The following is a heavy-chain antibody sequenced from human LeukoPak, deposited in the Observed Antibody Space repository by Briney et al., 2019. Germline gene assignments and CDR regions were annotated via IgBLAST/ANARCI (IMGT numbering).Heavy chain of an antibody. V-gene: IGHV1-46*01. CDR1: GYTFTSNY. Sequence: GASVKVSCKASGYTFTSNYMHWVRQAPGQGLEWMGIINPSGGDTRNAQKFQGRVIMTRDMSTSTVYMELSSLRSEDTAVYYCARDSWAVAGWGAAFDIWGQGTMVTVSS. D-gene: IGHD6-19*01. CDR2: INPSGGDT. J-gene: IGHJ3*02. CDR3: ARDSWAVAGWGAAFDI.